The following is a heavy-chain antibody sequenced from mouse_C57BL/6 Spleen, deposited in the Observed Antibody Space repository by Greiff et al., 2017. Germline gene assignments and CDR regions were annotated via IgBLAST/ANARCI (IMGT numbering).Heavy chain of an antibody. CDR1: GFTFSSYG. J-gene: IGHJ2*01. D-gene: IGHD4-1*01. Sequence: EVMLVESGGDLVKPGGSLKLSCAASGFTFSSYGMSWVRQTPDKRLEWVATISSGGSYTYYPDSVKGRFTISRDNAKNTLYLQMSSLKSEDTAMYYCARPTGTLHYFDYWGQGTTLTVSS. V-gene: IGHV5-6*01. CDR2: ISSGGSYT. CDR3: ARPTGTLHYFDY.